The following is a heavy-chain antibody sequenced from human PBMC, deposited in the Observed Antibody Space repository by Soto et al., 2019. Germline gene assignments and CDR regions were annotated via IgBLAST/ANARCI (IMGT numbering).Heavy chain of an antibody. Sequence: QLQLQESGSGLAKPSQTLSLTCAVSGGSISSGGYSWSWIRQPPGKGLEWIGYIYHSGSTYYNPSLKSRVTISVDRSKNQFSLKLSSVTAADTAVYYCAGGPGVARNYRGQGTLVTVSS. CDR3: AGGPGVARNY. D-gene: IGHD5-12*01. J-gene: IGHJ4*02. V-gene: IGHV4-30-2*01. CDR1: GGSISSGGYS. CDR2: IYHSGST.